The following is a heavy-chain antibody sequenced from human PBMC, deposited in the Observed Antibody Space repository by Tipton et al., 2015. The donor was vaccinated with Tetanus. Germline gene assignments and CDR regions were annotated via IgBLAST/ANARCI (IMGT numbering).Heavy chain of an antibody. D-gene: IGHD6-6*01. CDR3: ARDQGGGRVVRLNWFDP. CDR1: GGSINGGGYF. V-gene: IGHV4-31*03. J-gene: IGHJ5*02. CDR2: IYYSGDT. Sequence: TLSLTCSVSGGSINGGGYFWNWIRQQPGKGPEWIGYIYYSGDTFYNPSLKSRVTISVDTSKNQFSLNLRSVTAADTAVYYCARDQGGGRVVRLNWFDPWGQGTLVTVSS.